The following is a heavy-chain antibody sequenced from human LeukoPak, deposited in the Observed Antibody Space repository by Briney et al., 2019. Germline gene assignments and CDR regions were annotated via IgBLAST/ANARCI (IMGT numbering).Heavy chain of an antibody. CDR1: GLTVSSNY. V-gene: IGHV3-53*01. Sequence: GGSLRLSCAASGLTVSSNYMSWVRQAPGKGLEWISVLYSGGNAYYAESVSGRFTISRDNSENTLYLHMNSLRPEDTAMYYCARDKSCTSTSCYGWYYDSWGQGTLVTVSS. CDR3: ARDKSCTSTSCYGWYYDS. CDR2: LYSGGNA. J-gene: IGHJ4*02. D-gene: IGHD2-2*01.